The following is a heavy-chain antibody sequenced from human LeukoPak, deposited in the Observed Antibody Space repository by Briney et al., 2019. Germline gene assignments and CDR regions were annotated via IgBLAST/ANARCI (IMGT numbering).Heavy chain of an antibody. Sequence: GRSLRLSCAGFEFTFSAYGMHWVRRPQGKGLEWLTSIWYDGSNEYYADSVKGRFTISRDNSRNTLYLHMNSLRAEDTAVYYCARVGYSSGFFEFWGQGTLVTVSS. D-gene: IGHD6-19*01. CDR1: EFTFSAYG. CDR2: IWYDGSNE. CDR3: ARVGYSSGFFEF. V-gene: IGHV3-33*01. J-gene: IGHJ4*02.